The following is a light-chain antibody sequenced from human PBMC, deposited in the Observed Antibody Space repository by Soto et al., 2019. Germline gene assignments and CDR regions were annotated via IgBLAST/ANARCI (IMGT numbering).Light chain of an antibody. V-gene: IGLV2-14*03. J-gene: IGLJ1*01. CDR1: SSDVGGYNY. CDR2: EVS. CDR3: SSYTSTSTLV. Sequence: QSVLTQPASVSGSPGQSITISCTGTSSDVGGYNYVSWYQQHPGKAPKLMISEVSNRPSGVSDRFSGSKSGNTASLTISGLHNEDEADYYCSSYTSTSTLVFGTGTKVTVL.